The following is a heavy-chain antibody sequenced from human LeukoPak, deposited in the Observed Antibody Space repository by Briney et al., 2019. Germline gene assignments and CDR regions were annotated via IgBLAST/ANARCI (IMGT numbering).Heavy chain of an antibody. J-gene: IGHJ5*02. CDR3: VRGFDYGSFDP. CDR2: IKQDESEK. V-gene: IGHV3-7*01. CDR1: GFNFGTYW. D-gene: IGHD3-10*01. Sequence: GGSLRLSCAAYGFNFGTYWMSWVRQAPGKGMEWVANIKQDESEKNYVDSVKGRSTISRDNAKNSLFLQMNSLRAEDTALYYCVRGFDYGSFDPWGQGTLVTVSS.